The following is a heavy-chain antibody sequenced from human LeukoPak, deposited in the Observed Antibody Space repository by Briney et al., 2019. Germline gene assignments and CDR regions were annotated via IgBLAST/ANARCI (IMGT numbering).Heavy chain of an antibody. CDR1: GFTFSSYA. CDR2: ISGGAGGA. CDR3: AKDGGYGSGSYYPDY. D-gene: IGHD3-10*01. Sequence: GGPLRLSCAASGFTFSSYAMNWVRQAPGKGLEWVSSISGGAGGAAYADSVKGRFTMSRDNSKNTLYLQMNSLRADDTAVYYCAKDGGYGSGSYYPDYSGQGTLVTVSS. V-gene: IGHV3-23*01. J-gene: IGHJ4*02.